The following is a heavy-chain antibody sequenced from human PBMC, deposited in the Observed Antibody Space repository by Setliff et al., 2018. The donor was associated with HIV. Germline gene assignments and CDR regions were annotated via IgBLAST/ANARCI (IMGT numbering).Heavy chain of an antibody. CDR3: LLEAPFMMGTTPPL. J-gene: IGHJ4*02. CDR2: INHSGST. D-gene: IGHD1-7*01. CDR1: GGSISSVRTY. Sequence: NPSETLSLTCNVSGGSISSVRTYWSWIRQPPGKGLEWIGEINHSGSTNYNPSLESRVTISGDTSKNPFSLKLNTVTAAEPAVYYCLLEAPFMMGTTPPLWGQGTLVTVSS. V-gene: IGHV4-34*01.